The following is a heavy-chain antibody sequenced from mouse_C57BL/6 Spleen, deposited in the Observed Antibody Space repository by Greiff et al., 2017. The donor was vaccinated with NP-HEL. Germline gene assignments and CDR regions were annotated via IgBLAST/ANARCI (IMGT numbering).Heavy chain of an antibody. D-gene: IGHD1-1*01. Sequence: VQLQQSGTVLARPGASVKMSCKTSGYTFTSYWMHWVKQRPGQGLEWIGAIYPGNSDISYNQKFKGKAKLTAVTSASTAYMELSSLTNEDSAVYYCTREGYGSRAPLYAMDYWGQGTSVTVSS. V-gene: IGHV1-5*01. J-gene: IGHJ4*01. CDR2: IYPGNSDI. CDR3: TREGYGSRAPLYAMDY. CDR1: GYTFTSYW.